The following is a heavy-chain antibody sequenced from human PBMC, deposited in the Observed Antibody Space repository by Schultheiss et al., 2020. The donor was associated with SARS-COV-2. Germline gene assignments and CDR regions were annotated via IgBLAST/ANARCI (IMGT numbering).Heavy chain of an antibody. D-gene: IGHD5-18*01. CDR3: ARGGYSYGWTYYYYYMDV. CDR2: ISAYNGNT. V-gene: IGHV1-18*04. CDR1: GYTFTGYY. Sequence: ASVKVSCKASGYTFTGYYMHWVRQAPGQGLEWMGWISAYNGNTNYAQKLQGRVTITRDTSASTAYMELSSLRSEDTAVYYCARGGYSYGWTYYYYYMDVWGKGTTVTVSS. J-gene: IGHJ6*03.